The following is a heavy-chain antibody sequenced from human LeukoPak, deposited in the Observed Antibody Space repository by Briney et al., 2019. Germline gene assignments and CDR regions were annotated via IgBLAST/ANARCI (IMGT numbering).Heavy chain of an antibody. CDR3: SRNGLVDFDY. J-gene: IGHJ4*02. CDR2: IIRRAYGGAA. CDR1: GFAFDDFA. Sequence: GGSLRLSCTTSGFAFDDFAMSWVRQPAGKGLEWVGFIIRRAYGGAAEYAASVKGRFIISRDDSKGIAYLQMNSLKTEDTAVYYCSRNGLVDFDYWGQGSPVIVSP. V-gene: IGHV3-49*04.